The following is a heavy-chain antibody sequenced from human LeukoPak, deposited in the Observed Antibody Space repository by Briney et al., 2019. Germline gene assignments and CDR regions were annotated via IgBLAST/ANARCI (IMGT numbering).Heavy chain of an antibody. J-gene: IGHJ3*02. CDR1: GYTFTNYY. CDR3: ARIQRGVVNAFDI. CDR2: INPSGGTT. V-gene: IGHV1-46*01. D-gene: IGHD3-16*02. Sequence: GASVTVSCKASGYTFTNYYMHLVRQAPGQGLEWMGLINPSGGTTSYAQKFQGRVTMTRETSTSTVYMELSSLRSEDTAVYFCARIQRGVVNAFDIWGQGTMVTVSS.